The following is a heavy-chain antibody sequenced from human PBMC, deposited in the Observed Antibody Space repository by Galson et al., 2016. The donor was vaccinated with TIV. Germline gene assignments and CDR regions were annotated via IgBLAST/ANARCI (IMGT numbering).Heavy chain of an antibody. V-gene: IGHV5-51*01. CDR2: T. Sequence: TRYSPSFQGQVTMSADKFLSTAYLQWNSLQASDTAIYYCARHSYDYYDNTGPTGGFDYWGQGTLVTVSS. D-gene: IGHD3-22*01. J-gene: IGHJ4*02. CDR3: ARHSYDYYDNTGPTGGFDY.